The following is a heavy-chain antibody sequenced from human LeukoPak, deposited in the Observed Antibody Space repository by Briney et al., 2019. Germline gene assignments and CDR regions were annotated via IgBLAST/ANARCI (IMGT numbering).Heavy chain of an antibody. CDR3: ARDHGSSWPDY. J-gene: IGHJ4*02. Sequence: QPGRSLRLSCAASGFTFSSYAMHWVRQAPGKGLEWVAVISYDGSNKYYADSVRGRFTISRDNSKNTLYLQMNSLRAEDTAVYHCARDHGSSWPDYWGQGTLVTVSS. V-gene: IGHV3-30-3*01. CDR1: GFTFSSYA. D-gene: IGHD6-13*01. CDR2: ISYDGSNK.